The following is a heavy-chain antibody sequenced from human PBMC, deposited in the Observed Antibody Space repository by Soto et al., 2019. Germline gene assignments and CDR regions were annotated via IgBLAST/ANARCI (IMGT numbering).Heavy chain of an antibody. Sequence: GGSLRLSCAASGFTFSSYSMNWVRQAPGKGLEWVSSISSSSSYIYYADPLKGRFTISRENGKNSRYLQMNRLRAEDTAVYYCARDHDFWSGYSTLSALDVWGKGTTVTVSS. CDR2: ISSSSSYI. J-gene: IGHJ6*04. V-gene: IGHV3-21*01. CDR3: ARDHDFWSGYSTLSALDV. D-gene: IGHD3-3*01. CDR1: GFTFSSYS.